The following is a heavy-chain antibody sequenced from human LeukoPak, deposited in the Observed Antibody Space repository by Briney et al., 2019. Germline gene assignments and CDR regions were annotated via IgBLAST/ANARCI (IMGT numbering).Heavy chain of an antibody. CDR3: ARGSGYYDSSGYYPAYYYYMDV. D-gene: IGHD3-22*01. Sequence: SGTLSLTCAVSGGSISSSNWWSWVRQPPGKGLEWIGEIYHSGSTNYNPSLKSRVTISVDTSKNQFSLKLSSVTAADTAVYYCARGSGYYDSSGYYPAYYYYMDVWGKGTTVTVSS. CDR2: IYHSGST. J-gene: IGHJ6*03. V-gene: IGHV4-4*02. CDR1: GGSISSSNW.